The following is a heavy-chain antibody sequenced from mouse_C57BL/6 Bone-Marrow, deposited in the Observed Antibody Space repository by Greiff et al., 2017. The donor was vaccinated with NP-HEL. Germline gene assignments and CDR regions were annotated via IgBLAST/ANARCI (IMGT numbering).Heavy chain of an antibody. D-gene: IGHD2-4*01. CDR2: INPNNGGT. Sequence: FQLQQSGPELVKPGASVKIPCKASGYTFTDYNMDWVKQSHGKSLEWIGDINPNNGGTIYNQKFKGKATLTVDKSSSTAYMELRSLTSEDTAVYYCARSSPLDYDGGDYYAMDYWGQGTSVTVSS. J-gene: IGHJ4*01. CDR3: ARSSPLDYDGGDYYAMDY. CDR1: GYTFTDYN. V-gene: IGHV1-18*01.